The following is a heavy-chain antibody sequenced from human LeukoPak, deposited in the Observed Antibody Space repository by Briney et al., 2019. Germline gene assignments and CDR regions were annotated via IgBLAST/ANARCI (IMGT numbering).Heavy chain of an antibody. CDR2: INHSGST. D-gene: IGHD3-10*01. J-gene: IGHJ4*02. CDR1: GGSFSGYY. CDR3: VGGSGSYIYY. V-gene: IGHV4-34*01. Sequence: SETLSLTCAVYGGSFSGYYWSWIRQPPGKGLEWIGEINHSGSTNYNPSLKSRVTISVDTSKNQFSLKLSSVTAADTAVYYCVGGSGSYIYYWGQGTLVTVSS.